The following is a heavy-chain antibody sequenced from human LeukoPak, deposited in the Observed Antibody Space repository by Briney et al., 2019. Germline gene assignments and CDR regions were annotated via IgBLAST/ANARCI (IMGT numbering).Heavy chain of an antibody. J-gene: IGHJ6*02. CDR3: AKDLEYSSSSWNYYYGLDV. V-gene: IGHV3-23*01. CDR1: GFTFSNDA. CDR2: IVGSGGST. D-gene: IGHD6-6*01. Sequence: GASLRLSCAAAGFTFSNDAMSWVRQAPGKGLEWVSAIVGSGGSTYYADSVKGRFTISRDNAKNTLYLQMNSLRAEDTAIYYCAKDLEYSSSSWNYYYGLDVWGQGTTVTVSS.